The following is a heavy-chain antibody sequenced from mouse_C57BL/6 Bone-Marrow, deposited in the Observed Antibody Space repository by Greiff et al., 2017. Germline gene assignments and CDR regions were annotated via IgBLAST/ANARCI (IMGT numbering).Heavy chain of an antibody. CDR3: ARADYYGRSSFAY. Sequence: EVMLVESGGGLVQPGGSLKLSCAASGFTFSDYYMYWVRQTPEKRLEWVAYISTGGGSTYYPDTVKGRFTISRDNAKNTMYLQMSRLTSEDTAMYDCARADYYGRSSFAYWGQGTLVTVSA. D-gene: IGHD1-1*01. CDR2: ISTGGGST. CDR1: GFTFSDYY. J-gene: IGHJ3*01. V-gene: IGHV5-12*01.